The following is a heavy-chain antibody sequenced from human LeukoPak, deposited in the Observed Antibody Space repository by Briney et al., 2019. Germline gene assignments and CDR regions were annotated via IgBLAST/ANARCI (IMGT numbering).Heavy chain of an antibody. CDR1: GGTFSSYA. CDR2: IIPIFGTA. Sequence: ASVKVSCKASGGTFSSYAIGWVRQAPGQGLEWMGGIIPIFGTANYAQKFQGRVTITTDESTSTAYMELSSLRSEDTAVYYCARERYYYYYYMDVWGKGTTVTVSS. CDR3: ARERYYYYYYMDV. V-gene: IGHV1-69*05. J-gene: IGHJ6*03.